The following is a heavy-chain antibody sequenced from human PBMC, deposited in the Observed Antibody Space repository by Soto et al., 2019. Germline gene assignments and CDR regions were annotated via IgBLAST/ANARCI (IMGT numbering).Heavy chain of an antibody. CDR1: GFTFSSYA. CDR2: ISYDGSNK. J-gene: IGHJ4*02. V-gene: IGHV3-30-3*01. CDR3: ARDGRRYDFWSGYHYYFDY. D-gene: IGHD3-3*01. Sequence: QAGGSLRLSCAASGFTFSSYAMHWVRQAPGKGLEWVAVISYDGSNKYYADSVKGRFTISRDNSKNTLYLQMNSLRAEDTAVYYCARDGRRYDFWSGYHYYFDYWGQGTLVTVSS.